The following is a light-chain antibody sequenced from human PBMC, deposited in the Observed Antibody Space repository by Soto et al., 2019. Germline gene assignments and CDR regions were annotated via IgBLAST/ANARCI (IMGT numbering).Light chain of an antibody. Sequence: DIQMTQSPSSLSASVGDRVTITCQASQDISNYLNWYQQKPGKAPKLLIYDASNFETGVPSRFSGSGSGTDFTFAISSLQPEDIATYYCQQYDNLPVTFGSGTKVDIK. J-gene: IGKJ3*01. CDR3: QQYDNLPVT. V-gene: IGKV1-33*01. CDR1: QDISNY. CDR2: DAS.